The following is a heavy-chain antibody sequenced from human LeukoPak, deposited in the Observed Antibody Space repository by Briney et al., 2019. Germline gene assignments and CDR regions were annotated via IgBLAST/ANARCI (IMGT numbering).Heavy chain of an antibody. D-gene: IGHD3-10*01. Sequence: GGSLRHSCAASGFTFSSFLMHWVRQAPGKGPLWVSHINRDGSSTNSADSVKGRFTISRDNAKNTLYLQLNSLRAEDTAVYCCGSGFGSGSSWNWFDLWGQGTVDSVS. V-gene: IGHV3-74*01. CDR3: GSGFGSGSSWNWFDL. CDR1: GFTFSSFL. J-gene: IGHJ5*02. CDR2: INRDGSST.